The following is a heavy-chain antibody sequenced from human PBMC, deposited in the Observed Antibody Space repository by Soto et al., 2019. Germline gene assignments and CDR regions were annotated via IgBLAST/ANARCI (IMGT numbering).Heavy chain of an antibody. CDR3: ARGGGVGVAGSAAFDM. CDR1: GYPVTAYY. V-gene: IGHV1-2*02. CDR2: INPATGAA. J-gene: IGHJ3*02. D-gene: IGHD3-3*01. Sequence: QLHLVQSGAVVKKPGASVTVSCSASGYPVTAYYMHWVRQAPGRGLEWMGGINPATGAAKYTQTFLGRVTMTRDTSTSTVFLELGGLTSEDTAGFYCARGGGVGVAGSAAFDMWGQGTLVTVSS.